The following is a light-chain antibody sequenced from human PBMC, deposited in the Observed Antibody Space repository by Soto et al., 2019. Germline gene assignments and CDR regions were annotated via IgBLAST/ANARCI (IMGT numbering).Light chain of an antibody. CDR3: QQRSNWPRT. CDR1: QRISTN. CDR2: SAS. J-gene: IGKJ1*01. V-gene: IGKV3-15*01. Sequence: VTRLYPPALSVSPGERATLSCRASQRISTNVAWYQHKPGQAPRLLIYSASTRATGIPSRFSGSGSGTEFTLTISSLEPEDFAVYYCQQRSNWPRTFGQGTKVDIK.